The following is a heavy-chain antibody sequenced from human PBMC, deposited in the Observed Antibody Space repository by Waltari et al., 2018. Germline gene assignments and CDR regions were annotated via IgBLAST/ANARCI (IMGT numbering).Heavy chain of an antibody. V-gene: IGHV4-34*01. D-gene: IGHD3-10*01. CDR2: INHSGST. Sequence: QEQPQQWGAGLLQPSATLSLTCAGYGGSVLGYSRSWIRQPPGKGLEWIGEINHSGSTNYNPSLKRRGTISVDTTKNQFSLKLSSVTAADTAVYYGSRATGGYYYGLGIFGARMDVWGQGTTVSVSS. CDR1: GGSVLGYS. J-gene: IGHJ6*02. CDR3: SRATGGYYYGLGIFGARMDV.